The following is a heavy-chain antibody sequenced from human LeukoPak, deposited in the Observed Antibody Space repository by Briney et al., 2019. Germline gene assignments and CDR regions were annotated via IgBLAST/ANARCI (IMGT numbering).Heavy chain of an antibody. D-gene: IGHD6-13*01. Sequence: GGSLRLSCVASGFTFSSYAMSWVRLAPGKGLEWVSGIRDSGQRTYYADSVKGRFTISRDNSKNTLFLQMNSLRAEDSALYYCAKEMAASGVPYFDYWGQGIQVTVSS. CDR1: GFTFSSYA. J-gene: IGHJ4*02. CDR2: IRDSGQRT. CDR3: AKEMAASGVPYFDY. V-gene: IGHV3-23*01.